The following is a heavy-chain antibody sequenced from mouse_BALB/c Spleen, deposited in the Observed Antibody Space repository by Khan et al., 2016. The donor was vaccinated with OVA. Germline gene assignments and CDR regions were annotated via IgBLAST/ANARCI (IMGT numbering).Heavy chain of an antibody. CDR1: GYTFTNYG. J-gene: IGHJ1*01. V-gene: IGHV9-3-1*01. Sequence: QIQLVQSGPELKKPGETVKISCKASGYTFTNYGMNWVNQAPGKGLKWMGWINTYTGEPTYADGFKGRFAFSMETSASTPYLQINNLKTEDTATKFGASGGYWDIDVWGEGTTVTVSS. CDR3: ASGGYWDIDV. D-gene: IGHD1-1*02. CDR2: INTYTGEP.